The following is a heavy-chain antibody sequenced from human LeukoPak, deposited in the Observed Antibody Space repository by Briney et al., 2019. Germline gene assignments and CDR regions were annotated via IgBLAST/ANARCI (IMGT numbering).Heavy chain of an antibody. CDR2: INPNSGGT. V-gene: IGHV1-2*02. Sequence: ASVEVSCKASGYTFTGYYMHWVRQAPGQGLEWMGWINPNSGGTNYAQKFQGRVTMTRDTSISTAYMELSRLRSDDTAVYYCARDHSNDFWSGSGPLYYMDVWGKGTTVTVSS. J-gene: IGHJ6*03. CDR1: GYTFTGYY. D-gene: IGHD3-3*01. CDR3: ARDHSNDFWSGSGPLYYMDV.